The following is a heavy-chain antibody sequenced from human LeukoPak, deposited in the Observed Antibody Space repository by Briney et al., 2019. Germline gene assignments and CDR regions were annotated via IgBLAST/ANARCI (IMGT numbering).Heavy chain of an antibody. Sequence: PSETLSLTCSVSGGSISNYYWTWIRQSPGKGLEWIGYIYYTGSTNYNPSLKSRVTMSVDRSKNHFSLKLSSVTAADTAVYYCARFPGSAEYRHYYYMDVWGKGTTVTVSS. CDR3: ARFPGSAEYRHYYYMDV. V-gene: IGHV4-59*01. D-gene: IGHD2-15*01. CDR1: GGSISNYY. J-gene: IGHJ6*03. CDR2: IYYTGST.